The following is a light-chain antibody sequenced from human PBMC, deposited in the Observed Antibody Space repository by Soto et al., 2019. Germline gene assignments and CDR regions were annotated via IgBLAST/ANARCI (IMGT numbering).Light chain of an antibody. J-gene: IGKJ2*01. V-gene: IGKV3-11*01. CDR1: QTVGTF. CDR3: QHRTNWPRT. Sequence: EIVLTQSPATLSLSPGERATLSCRASQTVGTFLAWYQQKPGQAPRLVIYDASKRATGIPARFSGTGSGTGFALTISSIEPEDFAVYYCQHRTNWPRTFGQGTKLDIK. CDR2: DAS.